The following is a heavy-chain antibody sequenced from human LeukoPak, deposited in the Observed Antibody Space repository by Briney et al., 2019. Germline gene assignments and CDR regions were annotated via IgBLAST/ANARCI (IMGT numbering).Heavy chain of an antibody. J-gene: IGHJ4*02. CDR2: IRYDGNNK. V-gene: IGHV3-30*02. CDR3: AKDFIAMSDWEPLGY. Sequence: GGSLRLSCAASGFTFSSYGMHWVRQAPGKGLEWVAFIRYDGNNKYYADSVKGRFTISRDNSKNTLYLQMNSLRDEDTAVYYCAKDFIAMSDWEPLGYWGQGILVTVSS. CDR1: GFTFSSYG. D-gene: IGHD1-26*01.